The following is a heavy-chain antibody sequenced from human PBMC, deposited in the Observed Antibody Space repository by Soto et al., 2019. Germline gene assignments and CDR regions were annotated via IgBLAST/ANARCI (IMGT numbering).Heavy chain of an antibody. Sequence: QMQLVESGGALVKPGGSLRLSCAASGFTFSDYYMSWIRQAPGKGLEWVSHISSSTGYTNYADSVKGRFTISRDNTKKSLYLQMNSLRAEDTAVYYCARGDSTWSYWGQGTLVTVSS. CDR3: ARGDSTWSY. CDR2: ISSSTGYT. J-gene: IGHJ4*02. CDR1: GFTFSDYY. D-gene: IGHD2-2*01. V-gene: IGHV3-11*05.